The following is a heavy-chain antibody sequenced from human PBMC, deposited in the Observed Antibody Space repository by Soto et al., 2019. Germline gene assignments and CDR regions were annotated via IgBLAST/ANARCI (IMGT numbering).Heavy chain of an antibody. V-gene: IGHV4-59*08. CDR1: GGSISSYY. D-gene: IGHD3-22*01. CDR2: IYYSGST. J-gene: IGHJ5*02. Sequence: SETLSLTCTVSGGSISSYYWSWIRQPPGKGLEWIGYIYYSGSTNYNPSLKSRVTISVDTSKNEFSLKLSSVTAADTAVYYCARGTYYYDSSGYFGSWFDPWGQGTLVTVSS. CDR3: ARGTYYYDSSGYFGSWFDP.